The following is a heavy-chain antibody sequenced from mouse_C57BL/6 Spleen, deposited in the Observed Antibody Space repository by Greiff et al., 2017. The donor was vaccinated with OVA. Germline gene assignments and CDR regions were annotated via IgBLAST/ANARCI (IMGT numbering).Heavy chain of an antibody. J-gene: IGHJ2*01. CDR1: GYTFTSYW. D-gene: IGHD2-1*01. V-gene: IGHV1-50*01. CDR2: IDPSDSYT. Sequence: QVQLKQPGAELVKPGASVKLSCKASGYTFTSYWMQWVKQRPGQGLEWIGEIDPSDSYTNYNQKFKGKATLTVDTSSSTAYMQLSSLTSEDSAVYYCARVGNYGYFDYWGQGTTLTVSS. CDR3: ARVGNYGYFDY.